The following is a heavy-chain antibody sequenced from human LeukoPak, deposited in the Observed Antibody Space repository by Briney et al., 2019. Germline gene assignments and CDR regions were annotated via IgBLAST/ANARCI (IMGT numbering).Heavy chain of an antibody. D-gene: IGHD3-10*01. CDR2: IYYSGST. J-gene: IGHJ6*02. CDR1: GGSISSGGYY. CDR3: ARVNYYCSGSRYYYYGMDV. V-gene: IGHV4-31*03. Sequence: NSSETLSLTCTVSGGSISSGGYYWSWIRQHPGKGLEWIGYIYYSGSTYYNPSLKSRVTISVDTSKNQFSLKLSSVTAADTAVYYCARVNYYCSGSRYYYYGMDVWGRGTTVTVSS.